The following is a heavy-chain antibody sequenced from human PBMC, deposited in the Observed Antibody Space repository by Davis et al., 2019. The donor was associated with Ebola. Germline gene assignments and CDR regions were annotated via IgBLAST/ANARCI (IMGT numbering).Heavy chain of an antibody. J-gene: IGHJ6*03. CDR1: GGSISSYY. D-gene: IGHD2-15*01. V-gene: IGHV4-4*07. CDR3: ARVVVFGYYYYYMDV. CDR2: IYTSGST. Sequence: PGGSLRLSCTVSGGSISSYYWSWIRQPAGKGLEWIGRIYTSGSTNYNPSLKSRVTISVDTSKNQFSLKLSSVTAADTAVYYCARVVVFGYYYYYMDVWGKGTTVTVSS.